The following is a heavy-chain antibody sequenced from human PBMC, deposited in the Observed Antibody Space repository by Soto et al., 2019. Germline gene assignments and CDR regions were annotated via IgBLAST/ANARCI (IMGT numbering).Heavy chain of an antibody. D-gene: IGHD3-3*01. CDR3: ARSYPNTIFGVVPSRGLDV. CDR1: GASIRSNN. CDR2: IHYSGST. V-gene: IGHV4-59*01. J-gene: IGHJ6*02. Sequence: PSETLSLTCIVYGASIRSNNWSWIRQPPGQGLEWIGYIHYSGSTNFNPSLKNRVIMSVDTSKNQFSLRLSSVTAADTAVYYCARSYPNTIFGVVPSRGLDVWGQGATVT.